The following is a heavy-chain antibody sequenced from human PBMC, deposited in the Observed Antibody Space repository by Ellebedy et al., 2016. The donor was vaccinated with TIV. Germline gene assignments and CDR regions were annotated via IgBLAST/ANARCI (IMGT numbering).Heavy chain of an antibody. J-gene: IGHJ4*02. V-gene: IGHV4-59*01. D-gene: IGHD4-17*01. Sequence: MPSETLSLTCTVSGGSISSYYWSWIRQPPGKGLEWIGYIYYSGSTNYNPSLKSRVTISVDTSKNQFSLKLSSVTAADTAVYYCARFSYGDKPYYFDYWGQGTLVTVSS. CDR1: GGSISSYY. CDR2: IYYSGST. CDR3: ARFSYGDKPYYFDY.